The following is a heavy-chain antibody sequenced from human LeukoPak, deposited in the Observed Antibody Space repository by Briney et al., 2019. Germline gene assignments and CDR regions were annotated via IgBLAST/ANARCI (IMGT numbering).Heavy chain of an antibody. D-gene: IGHD3-16*01. CDR3: AGDGGYYGMDV. J-gene: IGHJ6*02. CDR2: IYYSGST. Sequence: SETLSLTCTVSGGSISSYYRSWIREPPGKGLEWIEYIYYSGSTNYNPSLKSRVTISVDTSKNQFSLKLSSVTAADTAVYYCAGDGGYYGMDVWGQGTTVTVSS. CDR1: GGSISSYY. V-gene: IGHV4-59*01.